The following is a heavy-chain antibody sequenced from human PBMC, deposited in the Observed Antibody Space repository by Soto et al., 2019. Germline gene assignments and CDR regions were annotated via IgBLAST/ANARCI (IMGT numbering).Heavy chain of an antibody. D-gene: IGHD3-10*01. CDR2: IKQDGSEK. CDR1: GFTFSTYW. Sequence: GGSLRLSCAASGFTFSTYWMSWVRQAPGKGLEWVANIKQDGSEKYYVDSVKGRFTISRDNAKNSLFLQMNSLRAEDTAVYYCARAGPYGPGSRDYWGQGTLVTVSS. V-gene: IGHV3-7*03. CDR3: ARAGPYGPGSRDY. J-gene: IGHJ4*02.